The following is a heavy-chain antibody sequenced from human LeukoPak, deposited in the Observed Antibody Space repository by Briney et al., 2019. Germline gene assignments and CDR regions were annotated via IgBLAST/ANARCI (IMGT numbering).Heavy chain of an antibody. CDR3: ARRISHFNWDLDY. J-gene: IGHJ4*02. CDR1: GYTFTSYG. CDR2: ISAYNGHT. Sequence: ASVTVSCKASGYTFTSYGLTWVRQAPGQGLEWMGWISAYNGHTKYPQKLQGRVTMTTDTSTSTAYMELRSLRSDDTAVYYCARRISHFNWDLDYWGQGTLVTVSS. D-gene: IGHD3-9*01. V-gene: IGHV1-18*01.